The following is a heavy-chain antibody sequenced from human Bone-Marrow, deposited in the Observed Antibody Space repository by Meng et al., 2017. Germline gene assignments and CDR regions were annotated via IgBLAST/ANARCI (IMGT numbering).Heavy chain of an antibody. J-gene: IGHJ4*02. V-gene: IGHV3-48*03. CDR2: ISSSGSTI. D-gene: IGHD3-10*01. CDR3: ASIITMVRGVTEGRLAPGRPYTVPHDY. Sequence: GESLKISCAASGFTFSSYEMNWVRQAPGKGLEWVSYISSSGSTIYYADSVKGRFTISRDNAKNSLYLQMNSLRAEDTAVYYCASIITMVRGVTEGRLAPGRPYTVPHDYWGQGTLVTVSS. CDR1: GFTFSSYE.